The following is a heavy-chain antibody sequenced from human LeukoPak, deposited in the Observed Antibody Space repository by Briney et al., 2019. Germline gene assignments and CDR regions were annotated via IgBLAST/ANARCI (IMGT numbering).Heavy chain of an antibody. D-gene: IGHD2-15*01. CDR3: ARDFGCSGGSCYYYYYYGMDV. V-gene: IGHV7-4-1*02. CDR2: INTNTGNP. CDR1: GYTFTSYY. J-gene: IGHJ6*02. Sequence: ASVKVSCKASGYTFTSYYMHWVRQAPGQGLEWMGWINTNTGNPTYAQGFTGRFVFSLDTSVSTAYLQISSLKAEDTAVYYCARDFGCSGGSCYYYYYYGMDVWGQGTTVTVSS.